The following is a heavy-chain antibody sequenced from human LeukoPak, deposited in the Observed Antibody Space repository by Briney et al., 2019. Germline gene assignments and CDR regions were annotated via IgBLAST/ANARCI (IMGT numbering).Heavy chain of an antibody. CDR2: ISAYNGNT. J-gene: IGHJ4*02. Sequence: GASVKVSCKASGYTFTSYGISWVRQAPGQGLEWMGWISAYNGNTNYAQKLQGRVTMTTDTSTSTAYTELRRLTSDDAAVYYCARVGLGYSSSSYHDYWGQGTLVTVSS. V-gene: IGHV1-18*01. CDR1: GYTFTSYG. D-gene: IGHD6-6*01. CDR3: ARVGLGYSSSSYHDY.